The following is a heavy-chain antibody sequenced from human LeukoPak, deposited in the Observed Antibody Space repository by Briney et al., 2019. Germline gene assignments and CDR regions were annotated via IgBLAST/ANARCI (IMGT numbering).Heavy chain of an antibody. J-gene: IGHJ4*02. V-gene: IGHV1-2*02. Sequence: GASVKVSCKASGYTGYYMHWVRQAPGHGLEWMGWINPNSGGTNYAQKFQGRVTMTRDTSISTAYMELSRLRSDDAAVYYCARVWGYYYDSSGYSDFDYWGQGTLVTVSS. CDR1: GYTGYY. CDR2: INPNSGGT. CDR3: ARVWGYYYDSSGYSDFDY. D-gene: IGHD3-22*01.